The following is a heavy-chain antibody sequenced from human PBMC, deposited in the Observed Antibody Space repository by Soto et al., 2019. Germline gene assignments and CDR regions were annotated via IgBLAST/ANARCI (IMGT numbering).Heavy chain of an antibody. CDR1: GYTFTSYY. CDR2: INPSGGST. J-gene: IGHJ6*03. CDR3: ARDRGRYYMDV. Sequence: ASVKVSCKASGYTFTSYYMHWVRQAPGQGLEWMGIINPSGGSTSYAQKFQGRVTMTRDTSTSIVYMELSSLRSEDTAVYYCARDRGRYYMDVWGKGTTVTVSS. V-gene: IGHV1-46*03. D-gene: IGHD1-26*01.